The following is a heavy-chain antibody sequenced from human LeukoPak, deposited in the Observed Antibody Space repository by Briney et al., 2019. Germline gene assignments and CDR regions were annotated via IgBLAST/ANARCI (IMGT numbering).Heavy chain of an antibody. D-gene: IGHD3-22*01. V-gene: IGHV3-23*01. CDR2: ISGSGGST. CDR3: AKEFPYYYDTSGYYHDY. Sequence: GGSRRLSFAASGFTFSTYAMSWVRQAPGKGLEWVSAISGSGGSTYYAYSVKGRFTISRDNSKNTLFLQMNSLRAEDTAVYYCAKEFPYYYDTSGYYHDYWGQGTLVTVSS. CDR1: GFTFSTYA. J-gene: IGHJ4*02.